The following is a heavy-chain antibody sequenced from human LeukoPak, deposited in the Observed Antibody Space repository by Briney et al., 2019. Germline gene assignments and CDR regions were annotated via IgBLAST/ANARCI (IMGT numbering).Heavy chain of an antibody. CDR1: GYIFAHNG. D-gene: IGHD3-22*01. J-gene: IGHJ6*02. Sequence: SVKVSCKTSGYIFAHNGISWVRQAPGQGLEWMGGIIPIFGTANYAQKFQGRVTITADESTSTAYMELSSLRSEDMAVYYCAREYYYDSSGYYYYYYGMDVWGQGTTVTVSS. CDR2: IIPIFGTA. CDR3: AREYYYDSSGYYYYYYGMDV. V-gene: IGHV1-69*13.